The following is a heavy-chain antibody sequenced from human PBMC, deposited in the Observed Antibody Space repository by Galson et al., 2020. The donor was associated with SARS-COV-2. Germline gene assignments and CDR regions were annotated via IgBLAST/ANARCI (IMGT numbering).Heavy chain of an antibody. CDR1: GGSVSSGLYY. CDR2: ISSHNAST. D-gene: IGHD3-10*01. Sequence: ASETLSLTCTVSGGSVSSGLYYWSWVRQRPGKGLEWIGYISSHNASTEYNPSLKSRVSLSVDTSKNQFSLKLHSVTAADTAVYYCARGEGRITLGRGFILGFDSCGQGTLVSVSS. V-gene: IGHV4-31*03. J-gene: IGHJ4*02. CDR3: ARGEGRITLGRGFILGFDS.